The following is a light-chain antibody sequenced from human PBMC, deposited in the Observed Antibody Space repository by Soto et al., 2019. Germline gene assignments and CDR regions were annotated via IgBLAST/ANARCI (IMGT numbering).Light chain of an antibody. CDR2: DAS. Sequence: DIQMTQSPSSLSSSVGDRVAITSQASQDISNELNWYQQKPGKAPKLLIYDASNLETGVPSRFSGSGSGTDFTLTITSLQPEDFATYYCQQSHSIPWTFGQGTKVDIK. V-gene: IGKV1-33*01. CDR3: QQSHSIPWT. CDR1: QDISNE. J-gene: IGKJ1*01.